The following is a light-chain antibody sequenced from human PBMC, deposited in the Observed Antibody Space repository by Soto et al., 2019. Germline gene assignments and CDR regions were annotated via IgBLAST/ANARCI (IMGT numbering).Light chain of an antibody. Sequence: EIVLTQSPGTLSLSPGERATLSCRASQSVSSSYLDWYQQKPGQSPRLLIYGASSRATGIPDRFSGSVSGTDFTLTISILEPEDFEVYYCQQDGSSPVTFCPGNIVDIQ. CDR3: QQDGSSPVT. J-gene: IGKJ3*01. V-gene: IGKV3-20*01. CDR2: GAS. CDR1: QSVSSSY.